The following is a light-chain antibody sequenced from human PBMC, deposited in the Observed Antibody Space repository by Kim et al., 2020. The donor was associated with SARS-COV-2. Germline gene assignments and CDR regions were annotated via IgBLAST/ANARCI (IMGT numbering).Light chain of an antibody. J-gene: IGKJ5*01. V-gene: IGKV3-15*01. CDR1: QGINSN. CDR2: DAS. CDR3: LQYNNWPIT. Sequence: EIVMTQSPATLSVSPGERATLSCRASQGINSNLAWYQQKPGQAPRLLIYDASTRVTGIPARFSGSASGTEFTLTISSLQSEDFALYYCLQYNNWPITFGQGTRREIK.